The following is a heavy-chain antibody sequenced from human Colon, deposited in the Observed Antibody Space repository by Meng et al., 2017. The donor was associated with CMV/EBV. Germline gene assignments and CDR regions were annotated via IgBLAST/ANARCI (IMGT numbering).Heavy chain of an antibody. CDR2: MQFDGREI. Sequence: GESLKISCAASGFTFSRYNMNWVRQAPGKGLEWVAFMQFDGREIIYVDSVEGRFTISRDNSKNTLYLQMNSLRVEDTAVYYCAKDVVNRGWRENLWGRGTTVTVSS. CDR3: AKDVVNRGWRENL. CDR1: GFTFSRYN. J-gene: IGHJ6*02. D-gene: IGHD6-19*01. V-gene: IGHV3-30*02.